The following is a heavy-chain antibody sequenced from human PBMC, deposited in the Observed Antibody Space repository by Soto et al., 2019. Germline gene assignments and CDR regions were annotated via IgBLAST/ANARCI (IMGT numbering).Heavy chain of an antibody. CDR2: IVYSGRSGST. CDR3: AKTALGWLDP. V-gene: IGHV4-59*01. D-gene: IGHD2-21*02. Sequence: LSLTWIVSGFYINSYYWTWMRPPPGKGREWIGYIVYSGRSGSTDYNPSLKSRVSIAVDTSKNQFSLKVSSVTAADTAVYYCAKTALGWLDPLGQGTLVTVSS. CDR1: GFYINSYY. J-gene: IGHJ5*02.